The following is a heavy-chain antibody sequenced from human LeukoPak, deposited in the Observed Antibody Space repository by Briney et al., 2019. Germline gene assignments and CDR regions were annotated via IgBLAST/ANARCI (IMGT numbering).Heavy chain of an antibody. V-gene: IGHV4-39*07. J-gene: IGHJ5*02. CDR3: ARVREYYDILTGYYKARDVDP. CDR1: GGSISSYY. D-gene: IGHD3-9*01. Sequence: SETLSLTCTVSGGSISSYYWGWIRQPPGKGLEWIGSIYYSGSTYYNPSLKSRVTISVDTSKNQFSLKLSSVTAADTAVYYCARVREYYDILTGYYKARDVDPWGQGTLVTVSS. CDR2: IYYSGST.